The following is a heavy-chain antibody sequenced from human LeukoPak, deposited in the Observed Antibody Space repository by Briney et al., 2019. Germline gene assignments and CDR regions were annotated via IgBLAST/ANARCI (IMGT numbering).Heavy chain of an antibody. Sequence: GGSLRLSCAASGFTFSSYAMSWVRQAPGKGLEWVSVIYSGGSTYYADSVKGRFTISRDNFKNTLYLQMNSLRAEDTAVYYCVRGDYGDYTLFDYWGQGTLVTVSS. D-gene: IGHD4-17*01. J-gene: IGHJ4*02. V-gene: IGHV3-53*01. CDR1: GFTFSSYA. CDR3: VRGDYGDYTLFDY. CDR2: IYSGGST.